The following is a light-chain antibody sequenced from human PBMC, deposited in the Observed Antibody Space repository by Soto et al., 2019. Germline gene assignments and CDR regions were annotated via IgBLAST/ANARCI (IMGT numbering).Light chain of an antibody. CDR1: SSDVGTYDY. CDR2: DVS. J-gene: IGLJ3*02. V-gene: IGLV2-14*03. CDR3: SSYSTTSRVV. Sequence: QSALTQPASVSGSPGQSITISCTGTSSDVGTYDYVSWYQHHPGKAPKLMIYDVSNRPSGVSNRFSGSTSGSAASLTISGLQAEDEADYYCSSYSTTSRVVFGGGTKLTVL.